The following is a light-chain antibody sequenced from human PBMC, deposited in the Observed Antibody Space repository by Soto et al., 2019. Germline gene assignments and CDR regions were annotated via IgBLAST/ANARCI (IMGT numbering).Light chain of an antibody. CDR2: EGI. J-gene: IGLJ1*01. CDR3: CSYAGSGTDNYV. Sequence: QSVLTQPASVSGSPGQSITISCTGTSSDIGTYNLVSWYQHYPGKAPKLMIYEGIKRPSGVSNRFSGSTSGNTAFLTISGLQAEDEADYYCCSYAGSGTDNYVFGSGTKLTVL. V-gene: IGLV2-23*01. CDR1: SSDIGTYNL.